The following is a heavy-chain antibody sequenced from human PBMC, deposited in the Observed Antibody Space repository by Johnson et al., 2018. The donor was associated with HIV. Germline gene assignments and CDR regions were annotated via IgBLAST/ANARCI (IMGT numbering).Heavy chain of an antibody. D-gene: IGHD5-24*01. CDR1: GFSVSNYY. V-gene: IGHV3-66*01. Sequence: VQPVESGGNLVQPGGSLRLSCAASGFSVSNYYMSWVRQAPGKGLEWVSVLFSDGTTYYADSVKGRFTISRDNSKNTLFLQMNSLRAEDTAVFYCARACRDGYTCDVYDIWGQGTMVTVSS. CDR3: ARACRDGYTCDVYDI. J-gene: IGHJ3*02. CDR2: LFSDGTT.